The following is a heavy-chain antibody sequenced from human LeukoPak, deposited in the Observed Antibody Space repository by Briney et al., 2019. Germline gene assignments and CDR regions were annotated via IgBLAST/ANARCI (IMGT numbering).Heavy chain of an antibody. CDR1: GFTFSSYW. V-gene: IGHV4-4*02. CDR3: ARDEL. CDR2: IYHSGST. Sequence: GSLRLSCAASGFTFSSYWMNWVRQPPGKGLEWIGEIYHSGSTNYNPSLKSRVTISVDKSKNQFSLKLSSVTAADTAVYYCARDELWGQGTLVTVSS. D-gene: IGHD1-26*01. J-gene: IGHJ4*02.